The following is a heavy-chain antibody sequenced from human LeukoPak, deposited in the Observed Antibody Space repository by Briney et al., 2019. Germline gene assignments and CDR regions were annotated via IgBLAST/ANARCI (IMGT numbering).Heavy chain of an antibody. CDR2: LSSSGSAF. CDR3: ARDPLRWLRLGGNWFDP. CDR1: GFTFRSYE. J-gene: IGHJ5*02. Sequence: SGGSLTLSCEDSGFTFRSYEMNWVRQAPGKGLEWIAYLSSSGSAFSYADSVKGRFTISRDYSYNTLYLQMKSLRTDDTAVYYCARDPLRWLRLGGNWFDPWGQGTLVTVSS. D-gene: IGHD5-12*01. V-gene: IGHV3-48*03.